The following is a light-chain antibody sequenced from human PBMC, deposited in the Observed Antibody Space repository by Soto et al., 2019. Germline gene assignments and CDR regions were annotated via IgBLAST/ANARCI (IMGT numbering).Light chain of an antibody. J-gene: IGKJ4*01. CDR1: QSISSW. CDR2: KAS. CDR3: QQYNSWPLT. Sequence: DIQMTQSPSTLSASVGDRVTITCRASQSISSWLAWYQQKPGKAPNLLIYKASSLESGVPSRFSGSGSGTEFILPISSLQPDDFATYYCQQYNSWPLTFGGGTKIEIK. V-gene: IGKV1-5*03.